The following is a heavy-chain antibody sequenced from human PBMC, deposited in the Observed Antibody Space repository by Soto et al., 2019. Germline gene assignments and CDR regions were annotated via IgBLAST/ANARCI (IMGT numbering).Heavy chain of an antibody. CDR2: IDNSGGIT. Sequence: PSETLSLSCAASGLTFSTYAMSWVRQAPGKGLEWVSTIDNSGGITYYADSVKGRFTISRDNSKNTMYLQMNSLRAEDTAVYYCAKGGYNYGFLFDCWGQGTLVTVSS. CDR1: GLTFSTYA. J-gene: IGHJ4*02. D-gene: IGHD5-18*01. CDR3: AKGGYNYGFLFDC. V-gene: IGHV3-23*05.